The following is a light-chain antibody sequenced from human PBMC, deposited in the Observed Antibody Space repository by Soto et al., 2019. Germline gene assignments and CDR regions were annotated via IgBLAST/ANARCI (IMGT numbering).Light chain of an antibody. CDR2: MAS. Sequence: GDRVTITCRASQSISTYLAWYQQKPGKAPKLLIYMASSLQSGVPSRFSGSGSGTEFTLTISSLQPDDFATYYCQQSNSYPWTFGQGTQVDIK. CDR3: QQSNSYPWT. J-gene: IGKJ1*01. CDR1: QSISTY. V-gene: IGKV1-5*03.